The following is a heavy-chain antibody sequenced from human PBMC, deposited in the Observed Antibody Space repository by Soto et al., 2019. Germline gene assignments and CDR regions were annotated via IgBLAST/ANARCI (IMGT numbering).Heavy chain of an antibody. V-gene: IGHV1-18*01. Sequence: GGSVEVSCKASGYTFTRSGISGVRQAGLQGRAGMGWIGAYNGHTKYAQKLQGRVTMTTDTSTSTAYMELRSLKSDDTAVYYCAREDYYDSSGYLPVRYYFGMDVWGQGTTVTVSS. CDR2: IGAYNGHT. J-gene: IGHJ6*02. D-gene: IGHD3-22*01. CDR1: GYTFTRSG. CDR3: AREDYYDSSGYLPVRYYFGMDV.